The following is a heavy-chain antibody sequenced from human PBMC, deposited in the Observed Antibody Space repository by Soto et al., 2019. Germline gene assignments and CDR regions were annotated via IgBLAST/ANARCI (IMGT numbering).Heavy chain of an antibody. CDR3: ARGIAARYDAFDI. V-gene: IGHV1-69*06. D-gene: IGHD6-6*01. Sequence: ASVKVSCKASGGTFSSYAISWVRQAPGQGLEWMGGIIPIFGTANYAQKFQGRVTITADKSTSTAYMELSSLRSEDPAVYYCARGIAARYDAFDIWGQGTMVTVSS. CDR2: IIPIFGTA. CDR1: GGTFSSYA. J-gene: IGHJ3*02.